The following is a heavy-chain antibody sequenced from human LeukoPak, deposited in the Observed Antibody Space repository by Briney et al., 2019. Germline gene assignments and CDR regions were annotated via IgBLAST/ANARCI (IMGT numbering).Heavy chain of an antibody. CDR2: IYHSGST. CDR1: GFNFRNFG. J-gene: IGHJ4*02. D-gene: IGHD6-19*01. Sequence: GALRLSCASSGFNFRNFGLSWVRQAPGKGLEWIGSIYHSGSTYYNPSLKSRVTISVDTSKNQFSLKLSSVTAADTAVYYCARGGQQWPTDFDYWGQGTLVTVSS. V-gene: IGHV4-38-2*01. CDR3: ARGGQQWPTDFDY.